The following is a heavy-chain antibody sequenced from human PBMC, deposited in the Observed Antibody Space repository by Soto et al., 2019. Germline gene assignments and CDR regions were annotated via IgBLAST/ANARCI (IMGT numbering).Heavy chain of an antibody. CDR3: ARTDRDFYGLDV. CDR1: GFTFRNYD. CDR2: ISAAGDP. Sequence: EVQLVESGGGLVQPGGSLRLSCEASGFTFRNYDMHWVRQGTGKGLEWVSGISAAGDPDYADSGEGRCTISRENAQNSFFLQMNSLRVGDTAVYYCARTDRDFYGLDVWGQGTAVIVSS. J-gene: IGHJ6*02. V-gene: IGHV3-13*05.